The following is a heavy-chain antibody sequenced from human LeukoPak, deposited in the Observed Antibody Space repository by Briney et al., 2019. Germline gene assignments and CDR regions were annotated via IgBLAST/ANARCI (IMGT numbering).Heavy chain of an antibody. CDR2: INPNSGGT. J-gene: IGHJ6*02. CDR1: GYTFTGYY. V-gene: IGHV1-2*02. D-gene: IGHD3-9*01. CDR3: ARLGYHSSYYDILTGYSKPGAMDV. Sequence: ASVKVSCKASGYTFTGYYMHWVRQAPGQGLEWMGWINPNSGGTNYAQKFQGRVTMTRDTSISTAYMELSRLRSDDTAVYYCARLGYHSSYYDILTGYSKPGAMDVWGQGTTVTVSS.